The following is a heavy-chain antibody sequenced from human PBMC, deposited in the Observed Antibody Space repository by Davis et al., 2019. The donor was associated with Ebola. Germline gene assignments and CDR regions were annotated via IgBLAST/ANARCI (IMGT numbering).Heavy chain of an antibody. V-gene: IGHV1-18*04. CDR1: GYTFTNYG. J-gene: IGHJ5*02. Sequence: ASVKVSCKASGYTFTNYGITWVRQAPGQALPFFCLINPHNGNTNYAQNVQGRVTMTTDTSTSTAYMELRSLRSDDTAVYYCARDRLNRRGYSYGDRPDNWFDPWGQGTLVTVSS. CDR3: ARDRLNRRGYSYGDRPDNWFDP. CDR2: INPHNGNT. D-gene: IGHD5-18*01.